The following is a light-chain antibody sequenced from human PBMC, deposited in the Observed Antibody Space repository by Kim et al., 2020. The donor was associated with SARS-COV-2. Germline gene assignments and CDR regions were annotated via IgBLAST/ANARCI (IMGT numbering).Light chain of an antibody. CDR3: QQFNSYPQT. J-gene: IGKJ2*01. CDR1: QGISSA. Sequence: CASVGDRVTIPCRASQGISSALARDQQKPGKAPKLLIYDATSLESGVPSRFSGSGSGTDFTLTISSLQPEDFATYYCQQFNSYPQTFGQGTKLEI. V-gene: IGKV1-13*02. CDR2: DAT.